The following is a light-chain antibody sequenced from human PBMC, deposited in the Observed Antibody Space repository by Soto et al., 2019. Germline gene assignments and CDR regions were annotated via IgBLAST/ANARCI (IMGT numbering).Light chain of an antibody. CDR3: SSYTSISTVV. V-gene: IGLV2-14*01. Sequence: QSALTQPASVSGSPGQSITISCTGTSSDVGAYNFVSWYQLHPGEAPKPIIYEVTNRPSGVSERFSGSKSGNTASLTISGLQSEDETDYYCSSYTSISTVVFGNGTKVTVL. J-gene: IGLJ1*01. CDR2: EVT. CDR1: SSDVGAYNF.